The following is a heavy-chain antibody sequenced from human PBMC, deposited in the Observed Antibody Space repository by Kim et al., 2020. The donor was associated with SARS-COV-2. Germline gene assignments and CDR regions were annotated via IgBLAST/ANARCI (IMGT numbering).Heavy chain of an antibody. J-gene: IGHJ4*02. V-gene: IGHV3-21*01. Sequence: YYADSVKGRFTISRDNAKSSLYLQMNSLRAEDTAVYYCARALIVGANTFDYWGQGTLVTVSS. D-gene: IGHD1-26*01. CDR3: ARALIVGANTFDY.